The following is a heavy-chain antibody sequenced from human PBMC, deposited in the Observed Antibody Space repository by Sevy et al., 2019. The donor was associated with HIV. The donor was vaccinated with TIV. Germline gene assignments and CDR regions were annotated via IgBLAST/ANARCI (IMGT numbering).Heavy chain of an antibody. CDR3: AHGGGDITMVRGSRDYYYYYGMDV. Sequence: GGSLRLSCAASGFTFSSYAMSWVRQAPGKGLEWVSAISGSGGSTYYADSVKGRFTISRDNSKNSLYLQMNSLREEEMAVYLCAHGGGDITMVRGSRDYYYYYGMDVWGQGTTVTVSS. D-gene: IGHD3-10*01. CDR2: ISGSGGST. CDR1: GFTFSSYA. V-gene: IGHV3-23*01. J-gene: IGHJ6*02.